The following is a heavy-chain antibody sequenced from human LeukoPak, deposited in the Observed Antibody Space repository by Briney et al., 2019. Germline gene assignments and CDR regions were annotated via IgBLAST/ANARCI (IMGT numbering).Heavy chain of an antibody. CDR2: IKPDGSAA. CDR3: ATHSDWRFDF. CDR1: GFTFSMYW. J-gene: IGHJ4*02. D-gene: IGHD6-19*01. Sequence: GGSLGLSCTDSGFTFSMYWVSWVRQAPGKGLEWLASIKPDGSAAIYVDSMKGRFTISRDNAKNSLYLQMNSLTVEDTAVYYCATHSDWRFDFWGQGTLVTVSS. V-gene: IGHV3-7*01.